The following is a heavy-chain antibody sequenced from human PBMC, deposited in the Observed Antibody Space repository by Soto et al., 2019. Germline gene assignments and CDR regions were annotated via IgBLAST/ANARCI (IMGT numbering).Heavy chain of an antibody. D-gene: IGHD2-2*01. CDR1: GYSFTSAY. Sequence: GESLKISCKTSGYSFTSAYIGWVRQMPGKGLELMGIIHPGDSDTRYSPSFQGQVTISADKSISTAFLQWSSLKASDTAMYYCARHGSRTTWDWFDPWGQGTLVTVSS. J-gene: IGHJ5*02. CDR2: IHPGDSDT. V-gene: IGHV5-51*01. CDR3: ARHGSRTTWDWFDP.